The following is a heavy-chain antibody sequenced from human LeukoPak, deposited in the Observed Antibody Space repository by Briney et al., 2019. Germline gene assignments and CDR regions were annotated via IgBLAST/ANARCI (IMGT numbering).Heavy chain of an antibody. Sequence: SGTLSLTCVVSGGSISTDNWWSWVRQPPGKGLEWIGEVFHRGNTNYNSSFESRVTLSVDKSKKQFSLKLTYVTAADTAVYYCARLTKYYDNSGYYLDAFDIWGQGTMVTVSS. CDR1: GGSISTDNW. D-gene: IGHD3-22*01. J-gene: IGHJ3*02. V-gene: IGHV4-4*02. CDR3: ARLTKYYDNSGYYLDAFDI. CDR2: VFHRGNT.